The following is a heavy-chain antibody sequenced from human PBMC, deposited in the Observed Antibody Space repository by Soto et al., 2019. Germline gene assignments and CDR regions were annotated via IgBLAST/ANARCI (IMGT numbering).Heavy chain of an antibody. Sequence: PSETRSLTGTVSGGSVSSGSYYWSWIRQPPGKVLEWIGYIYYSASTNYNPSLKRRVTISLDRSKNQFSLKLSSVTAADAAVYYWAIXQRGYSGYEYYYYGMDVWGQGTTVTVSS. D-gene: IGHD5-12*01. CDR1: GGSVSSGSYY. CDR2: IYYSAST. V-gene: IGHV4-61*01. CDR3: AIXQRGYSGYEYYYYGMDV. J-gene: IGHJ6*02.